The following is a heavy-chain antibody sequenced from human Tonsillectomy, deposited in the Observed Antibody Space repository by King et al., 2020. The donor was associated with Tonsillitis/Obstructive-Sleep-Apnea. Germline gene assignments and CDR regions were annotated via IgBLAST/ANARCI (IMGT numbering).Heavy chain of an antibody. J-gene: IGHJ3*02. CDR3: ARAQTSGVTSDAFDI. D-gene: IGHD2-21*02. CDR2: INPSGGST. Sequence: QLVQSGAEVKKPGASVKVSCKASGYTFTSYYMHWVRQAPGQGLEWMGIINPSGGSTSYAQKFQGRVTMNRGTSTSTVYMELSRLRAEDTAVYYCARAQTSGVTSDAFDIWGQGTMVTVSS. CDR1: GYTFTSYY. V-gene: IGHV1-46*01.